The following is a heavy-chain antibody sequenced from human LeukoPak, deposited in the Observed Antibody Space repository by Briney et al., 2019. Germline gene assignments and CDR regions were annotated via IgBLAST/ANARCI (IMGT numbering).Heavy chain of an antibody. CDR3: ARVRGYYDSSRYIDY. J-gene: IGHJ4*02. V-gene: IGHV3-20*04. D-gene: IGHD3-22*01. CDR1: GFTFDDYG. Sequence: GGSLRLSCAASGFTFDDYGMSWVRHAPGKGLEWVSGINWNGGSTVYADSVKGRFTISRDNAKNSLYLQMNSRRAEDMALYYCARVRGYYDSSRYIDYWGQGTLVTVSS. CDR2: INWNGGST.